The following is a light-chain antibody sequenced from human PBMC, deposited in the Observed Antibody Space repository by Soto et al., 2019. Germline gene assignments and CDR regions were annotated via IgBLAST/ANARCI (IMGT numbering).Light chain of an antibody. CDR1: QSIRTY. J-gene: IGKJ4*01. CDR3: QQSYSTLT. Sequence: DIQMTQSPSSLSASVGDRVTITCRASQSIRTYLHWYQQKPGKAPKLLIYAASSLQSGVPSRFSCSGSGTDFTLTINSLQPEDFAAYYCQQSYSTLTFGGGTKVEIK. V-gene: IGKV1-39*01. CDR2: AAS.